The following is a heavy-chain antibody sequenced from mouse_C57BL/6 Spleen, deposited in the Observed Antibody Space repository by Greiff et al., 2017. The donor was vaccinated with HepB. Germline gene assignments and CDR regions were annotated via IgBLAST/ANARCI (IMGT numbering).Heavy chain of an antibody. CDR3: ARWGYYGSSWFAY. D-gene: IGHD1-1*01. V-gene: IGHV1-26*01. CDR1: GYTFTDYY. Sequence: EVQLQQSGPELVKPGASVKISCKASGYTFTDYYMNWVKQSHGKSLEWIGDINPNNGGTSYNQKFKGKATLTVDKSSSTAYMELRSLTSEDSAVYYWARWGYYGSSWFAYWGQGTLVTVSA. J-gene: IGHJ3*01. CDR2: INPNNGGT.